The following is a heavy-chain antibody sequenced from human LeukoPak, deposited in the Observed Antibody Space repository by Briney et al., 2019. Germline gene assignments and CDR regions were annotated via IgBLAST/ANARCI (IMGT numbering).Heavy chain of an antibody. Sequence: ASVNVSCKASGYTFTGYYMHWVRQAPGQGLEWMGWINPNSGGTNYAQKFQGRVTMTRDTSISTAYIELSRLRSDDTAVYYCVPSKWELLLGAYWGQGTLVTVSS. D-gene: IGHD1-26*01. V-gene: IGHV1-2*02. J-gene: IGHJ4*02. CDR1: GYTFTGYY. CDR3: VPSKWELLLGAY. CDR2: INPNSGGT.